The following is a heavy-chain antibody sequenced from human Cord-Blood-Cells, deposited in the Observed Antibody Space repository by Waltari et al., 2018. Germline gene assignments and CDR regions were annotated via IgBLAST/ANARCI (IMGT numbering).Heavy chain of an antibody. CDR3: ARARYCSGGSCYSNAFDI. V-gene: IGHV4-59*01. CDR1: GGSISSSY. J-gene: IGHJ3*02. Sequence: QVQLQESGPGLVQPSETLPLTCTVSGGSISSSYWSWYLQPPGKGLERIGYIYHSGSTNYNPSLKSRVTISVDTSKNQFSLKLSSVTAADTAVYYCARARYCSGGSCYSNAFDIWGQGTMVTVSS. D-gene: IGHD2-15*01. CDR2: IYHSGST.